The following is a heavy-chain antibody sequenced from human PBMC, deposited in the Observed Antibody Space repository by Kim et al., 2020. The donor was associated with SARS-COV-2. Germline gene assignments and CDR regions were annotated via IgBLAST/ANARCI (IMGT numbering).Heavy chain of an antibody. CDR2: ISYDGSNK. J-gene: IGHJ6*02. V-gene: IGHV3-30*04. Sequence: GGSLRLSCAASGFTFSSYAMHWVRQAPGKGLEWVAVISYDGSNKYYADSVKGRFTISRDNSKNTLYLQMNSLRAEDTAVYYCARRVAEFNYYGMDVWGQGTTVTVSS. CDR3: ARRVAEFNYYGMDV. D-gene: IGHD6-19*01. CDR1: GFTFSSYA.